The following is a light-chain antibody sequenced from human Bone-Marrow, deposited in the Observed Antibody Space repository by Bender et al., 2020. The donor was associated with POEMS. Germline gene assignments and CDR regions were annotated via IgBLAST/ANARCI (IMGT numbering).Light chain of an antibody. CDR3: QSADRSGPYVV. CDR2: KDN. Sequence: YQLTQPPSVSVSPGQTARITCSGDAFPDQYAYWYQQKPGQAPTLIIYKDNERPSGIPERFSGSSSGTTVTLTIIGAQAEDDADYYCQSADRSGPYVVFGGGTKLTVL. J-gene: IGLJ2*01. CDR1: AFPDQY. V-gene: IGLV3-25*03.